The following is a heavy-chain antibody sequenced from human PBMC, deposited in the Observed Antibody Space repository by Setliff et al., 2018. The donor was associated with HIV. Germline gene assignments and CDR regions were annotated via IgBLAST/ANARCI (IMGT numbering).Heavy chain of an antibody. CDR3: AKDVARRLAAIGRRGFFDS. CDR2: LRFDGSNQ. D-gene: IGHD6-13*01. CDR1: GFTFSSYA. J-gene: IGHJ4*02. V-gene: IGHV3-30*02. Sequence: GESLRLSCEASGFTFSSYAMHWVRQAPGKGLEWVAFLRFDGSNQYYADSVKGRFTIPRDNSRNTLYLQMHSLTPEDTAVYYCAKDVARRLAAIGRRGFFDSWGQGTLVTVSS.